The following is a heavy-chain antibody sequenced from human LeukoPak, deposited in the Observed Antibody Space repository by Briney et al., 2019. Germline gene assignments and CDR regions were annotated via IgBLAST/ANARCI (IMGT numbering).Heavy chain of an antibody. Sequence: SGGSLRLSCAASGFTLTNYWMHWVRQAPGKGLVWVSRIRSDGSSTSFADSVKGRFTISRDKAKNTPYLQTNSLRAEDTAVYYCARNSPGYCSGGSCSSYWYFDLWGRGTLVTVSS. J-gene: IGHJ2*01. CDR3: ARNSPGYCSGGSCSSYWYFDL. CDR1: GFTLTNYW. D-gene: IGHD2-15*01. CDR2: IRSDGSST. V-gene: IGHV3-74*01.